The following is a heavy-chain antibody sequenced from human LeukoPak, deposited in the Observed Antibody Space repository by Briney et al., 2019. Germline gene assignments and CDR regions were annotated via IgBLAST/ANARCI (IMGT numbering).Heavy chain of an antibody. CDR2: VNPSGDST. J-gene: IGHJ4*02. V-gene: IGHV1-46*01. Sequence: ASVKVSCKASGYVFTTYYMYWVRQAPGQGLEWMGIVNPSGDSTTYAQKFQGRVTVTGDTSTSTVYMEVNSLRSEDTAVYYCARVGTPYYYDSSGYYADYWGQGTLVTVSS. CDR3: ARVGTPYYYDSSGYYADY. D-gene: IGHD3-22*01. CDR1: GYVFTTYY.